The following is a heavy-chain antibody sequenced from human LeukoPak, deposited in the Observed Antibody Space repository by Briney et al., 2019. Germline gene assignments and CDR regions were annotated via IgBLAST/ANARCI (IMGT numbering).Heavy chain of an antibody. CDR1: GFTFSSYA. Sequence: PGRSLRLSCAASGFTFSSYAMHWVRQAPGKGLEWVAVISYDGSNKYYADSVKGRFTISRDNSKNTLHLQMNSLRAEDTAVYYCAREGSSSWCPDYWGQGTLVTVSS. J-gene: IGHJ4*02. CDR2: ISYDGSNK. D-gene: IGHD6-13*01. V-gene: IGHV3-30*04. CDR3: AREGSSSWCPDY.